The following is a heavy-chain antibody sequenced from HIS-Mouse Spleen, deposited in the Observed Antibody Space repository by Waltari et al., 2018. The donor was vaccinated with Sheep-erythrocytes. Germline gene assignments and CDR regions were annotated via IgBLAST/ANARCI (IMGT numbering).Heavy chain of an antibody. CDR2: IGGSGGST. V-gene: IGHV3-23*01. J-gene: IGHJ6*02. CDR1: GFTFSSYA. CDR3: AKDLNWGSYYYGMDV. Sequence: EVQLLESGGGLVQPGGSLRLSCAASGFTFSSYAMSWVRQAPGEGLEWVSAIGGSGGSTYYADSVKGRFTISRDNSKNTLYLQMNSLRAEDTAVYYCAKDLNWGSYYYGMDVWGQGTTVTVSS. D-gene: IGHD7-27*01.